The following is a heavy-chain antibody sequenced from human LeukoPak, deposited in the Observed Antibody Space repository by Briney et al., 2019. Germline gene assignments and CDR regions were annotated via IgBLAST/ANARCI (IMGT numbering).Heavy chain of an antibody. V-gene: IGHV4-4*07. CDR1: GGSISSYY. J-gene: IGHJ4*02. CDR2: IYTSGST. D-gene: IGHD3-3*01. CDR3: AREMGHDLAEFDS. Sequence: PSETLSLTCTVSGGSISSYYWSWIRQPAGKGLEWIGRIYTSGSTNYNPSLKSRVTISIDTSKNQFSLKLQSVTAADTSFYYCAREMGHDLAEFDSWGQGTLVTVSS.